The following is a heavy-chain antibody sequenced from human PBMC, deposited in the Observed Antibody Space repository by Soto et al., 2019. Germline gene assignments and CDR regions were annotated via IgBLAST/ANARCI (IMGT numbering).Heavy chain of an antibody. CDR1: GASISSYY. V-gene: IGHV4-59*01. D-gene: IGHD1-26*01. J-gene: IGHJ4*02. CDR3: ARDQNGSPHFDY. CDR2: IFHSGSA. Sequence: PSETLSLTCTVSGASISSYYWSWIRQPPGKGLEWVGFIFHSGSANCNPSLKSRVTFSVDTSKNQSSLKLTSVTAADTAVYYCARDQNGSPHFDYWGQGILVTVSS.